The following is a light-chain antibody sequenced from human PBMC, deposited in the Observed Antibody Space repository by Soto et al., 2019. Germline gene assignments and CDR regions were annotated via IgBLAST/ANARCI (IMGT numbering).Light chain of an antibody. V-gene: IGKV1-8*01. CDR2: AAS. CDR3: QQYYLYPWT. Sequence: AIRMTQSPSSLSASTGDRVTITCRASQGISSYLAWYQQKPGKAPKLLIYAASTLQSGVPSRFAGSGSGTDFTLTISCLQSEDFATYYCQQYYLYPWTFGQWTKV. CDR1: QGISSY. J-gene: IGKJ1*01.